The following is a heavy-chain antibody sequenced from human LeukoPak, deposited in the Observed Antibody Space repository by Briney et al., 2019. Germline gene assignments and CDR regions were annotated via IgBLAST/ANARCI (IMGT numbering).Heavy chain of an antibody. CDR1: GGSISSYY. V-gene: IGHV4-59*01. Sequence: SETLSLTCTVSGGSISSYYWSWIRQPPGKGLEWIGYIYYSGTTNYNPSLKSRVTISVNTSKNQFSLKLSSVTAADTAVYYCARGVYIAAAQYGYWGQGTLVTVSS. D-gene: IGHD6-13*01. CDR3: ARGVYIAAAQYGY. J-gene: IGHJ4*02. CDR2: IYYSGTT.